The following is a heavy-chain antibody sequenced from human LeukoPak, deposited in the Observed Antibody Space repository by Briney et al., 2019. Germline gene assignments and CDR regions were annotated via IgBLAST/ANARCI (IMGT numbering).Heavy chain of an antibody. J-gene: IGHJ4*02. Sequence: PGGSLRLSCAASGLTISKAWMSWVRQGPGQGLEWVCRIKSEGEGGATDYAAPVTGRFTISRDDSKNTVYLQMNSLKTEDTAVYYCATDQPRYSGSYPFDYWGQGTLVTVSS. D-gene: IGHD1-26*01. CDR2: IKSEGEGGAT. V-gene: IGHV3-15*01. CDR1: GLTISKAW. CDR3: ATDQPRYSGSYPFDY.